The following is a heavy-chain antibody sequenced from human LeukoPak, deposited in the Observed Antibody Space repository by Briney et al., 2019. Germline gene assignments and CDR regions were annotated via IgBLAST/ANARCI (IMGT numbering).Heavy chain of an antibody. Sequence: PSETLSLTCAIQSGSFVGYYWNWIRQPPGKGLEWIGEVSHTGSANYNTSLKGRVSMSVDRSKDQFSLTLTSLTAADTAVYYCARASPRIDYDFERPRRYYYMDVWGKGTTVTVSS. CDR1: SGSFVGYY. D-gene: IGHD3-3*01. V-gene: IGHV4-34*01. CDR2: VSHTGSA. J-gene: IGHJ6*03. CDR3: ARASPRIDYDFERPRRYYYMDV.